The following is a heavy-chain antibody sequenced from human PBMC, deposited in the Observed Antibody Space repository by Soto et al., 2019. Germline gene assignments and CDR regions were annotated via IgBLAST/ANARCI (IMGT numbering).Heavy chain of an antibody. D-gene: IGHD3-22*01. J-gene: IGHJ3*02. V-gene: IGHV3-30*18. CDR2: ISYDGSNK. CDR1: GFTFSSYG. Sequence: GSLRLSCAASGFTFSSYGMHWVRQAPGKGLEWVAVISYDGSNKYYADSAKGRFTISRDNSKNTLYLQMNSLRAEDTAVYYCAKGGDSSGYYYGAFDIWGQGTMVTVS. CDR3: AKGGDSSGYYYGAFDI.